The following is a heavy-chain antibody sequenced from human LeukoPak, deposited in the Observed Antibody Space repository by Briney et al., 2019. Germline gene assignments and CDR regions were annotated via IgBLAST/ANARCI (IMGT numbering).Heavy chain of an antibody. D-gene: IGHD3-3*01. J-gene: IGHJ4*02. CDR3: ATYDFWSGFGLGN. CDR1: GFTFSSYW. V-gene: IGHV3-7*01. Sequence: GGSLRLSCAVSGFTFSSYWMSWVRQAPGKGLEWLVNINQYGSESYSVDSVKGRFTISRDNTKNSLYLQMSSLRAGDAAVYYCATYDFWSGFGLGNWGQGTLVTVSS. CDR2: INQYGSES.